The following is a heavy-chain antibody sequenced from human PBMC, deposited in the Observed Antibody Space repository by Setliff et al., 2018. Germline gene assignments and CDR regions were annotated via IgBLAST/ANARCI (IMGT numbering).Heavy chain of an antibody. CDR2: IYYSGST. Sequence: WETLSLTCTVSGGSISSSRYYWGWIRQPPGKGLEWIGSIYYSGSTYYNPSLKSRVTISVDTSKNQFSLKLSSVTAADTAVYYCARVSGMGSPPYYYYYYGMDVWGQGTTVTVSS. J-gene: IGHJ6*02. CDR1: GGSISSSRYY. CDR3: ARVSGMGSPPYYYYYYGMDV. D-gene: IGHD6-25*01. V-gene: IGHV4-39*07.